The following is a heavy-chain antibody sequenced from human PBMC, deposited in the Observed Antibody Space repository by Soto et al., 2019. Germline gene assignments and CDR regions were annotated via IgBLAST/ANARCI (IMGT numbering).Heavy chain of an antibody. CDR2: ITSKTYGATT. CDR3: NSGYCSGGTCVDH. Sequence: ELQLVESGGGLVKPGRSLRLSCTTSGFIFGDYAMSWFRQAPGKGLEWVGFITSKTYGATTEYAASVKDRFTISRDDSKIIAYLQMNSLKTEDSAVYYCNSGYCSGGTCVDHWGQGTLVTVSS. CDR1: GFIFGDYA. V-gene: IGHV3-49*05. J-gene: IGHJ4*02. D-gene: IGHD2-15*01.